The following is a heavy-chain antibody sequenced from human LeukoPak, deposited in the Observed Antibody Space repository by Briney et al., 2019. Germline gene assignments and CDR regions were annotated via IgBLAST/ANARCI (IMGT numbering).Heavy chain of an antibody. V-gene: IGHV3-7*01. CDR1: GFTFSTST. CDR2: INQHGGDI. Sequence: GGSLRLSCEASGFTFSTSTMHWVRQAPGKGLEWVANINQHGGDIHYVDSVKGRVTISRDNAKNSLYLQMNSLRAEDTAVYYCAKGDFYGSGRDYYYYMDVWGKGTTVTISS. J-gene: IGHJ6*03. CDR3: AKGDFYGSGRDYYYYMDV. D-gene: IGHD3-10*01.